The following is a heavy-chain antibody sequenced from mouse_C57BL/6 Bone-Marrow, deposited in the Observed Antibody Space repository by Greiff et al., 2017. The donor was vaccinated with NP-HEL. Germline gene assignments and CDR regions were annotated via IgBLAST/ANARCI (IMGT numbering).Heavy chain of an antibody. V-gene: IGHV5-9-1*02. D-gene: IGHD2-1*01. CDR3: TRAQDGNPYFDY. CDR1: GFTFSSYA. Sequence: EVKLMESGEGLVKPGGSLKLSCAASGFTFSSYAMSWVRQTPEKRLEWVAYISSGGDYIYYADTVKGRFTISRDNARNTLYLQMSSLKSEDTAMYYCTRAQDGNPYFDYWGQGTTLTVSS. J-gene: IGHJ2*01. CDR2: ISSGGDYI.